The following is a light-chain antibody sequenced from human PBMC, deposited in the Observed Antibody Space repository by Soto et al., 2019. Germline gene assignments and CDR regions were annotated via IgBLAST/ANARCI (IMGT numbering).Light chain of an antibody. J-gene: IGKJ5*01. V-gene: IGKV3-15*01. Sequence: EIVMTQSPATLSVSPGDRATLSCGASQSVTSNLAWYQQKPGQAPRLLIYGASTRATGIPARFSGSGSGTEFTLTISILQSEDFAVYLCQQYNNWPPITFGQGTRLEIK. CDR1: QSVTSN. CDR2: GAS. CDR3: QQYNNWPPIT.